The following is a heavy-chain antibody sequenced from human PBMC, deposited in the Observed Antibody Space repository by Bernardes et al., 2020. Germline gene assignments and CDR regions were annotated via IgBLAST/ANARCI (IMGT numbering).Heavy chain of an antibody. J-gene: IGHJ4*02. Sequence: ASVKVSCKTSGYTFAPYGVSWVRQAPGQGLEWMGWISAYNGNKRYAQKFQGRVTATTDTSTNTAYMELRSLRSDDTALYYCARDTVGEQAATLLDYWGQGTLVTVSS. V-gene: IGHV1-18*01. CDR3: ARDTVGEQAATLLDY. CDR2: ISAYNGNK. D-gene: IGHD2-15*01. CDR1: GYTFAPYG.